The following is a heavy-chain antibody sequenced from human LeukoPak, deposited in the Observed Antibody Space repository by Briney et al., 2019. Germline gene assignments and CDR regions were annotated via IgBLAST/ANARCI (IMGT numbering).Heavy chain of an antibody. Sequence: QPGGSLRLSCAASGFTFSSYWMSWVRQAPGKGLEWVAIIKQDGTEKYYVDSVKGRFTTSRDNAKNSLYLQLNSLRADDTAVYYCATVTRSRPFDIWGQGTMVTVSS. D-gene: IGHD3-16*02. CDR3: ATVTRSRPFDI. CDR1: GFTFSSYW. V-gene: IGHV3-7*05. CDR2: IKQDGTEK. J-gene: IGHJ3*02.